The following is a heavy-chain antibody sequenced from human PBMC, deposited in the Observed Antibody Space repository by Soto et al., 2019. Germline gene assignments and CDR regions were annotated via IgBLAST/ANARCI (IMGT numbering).Heavy chain of an antibody. CDR1: GYTFASYA. J-gene: IGHJ4*02. CDR3: ARDPPPPDY. Sequence: QVQLVQSGAEVKKPGASVKVSCKASGYTFASYAISWMRQAPGQGLEWMGWISAYNGNTTCAQELQGRDTVTTDTPTSSPYVEPRSLRSHDTAVYYCARDPPPPDYWGQGTLVTVSS. V-gene: IGHV1-18*01. CDR2: ISAYNGNT.